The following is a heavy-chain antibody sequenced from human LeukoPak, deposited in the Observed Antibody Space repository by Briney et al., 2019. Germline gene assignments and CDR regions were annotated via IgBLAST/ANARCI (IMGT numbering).Heavy chain of an antibody. CDR1: GGSFSGYY. V-gene: IGHV4-34*01. CDR2: INHSGST. Sequence: SETLSLTCAVYGGSFSGYYWSWIRQPPGKGREWIGEINHSGSTNYNPSLKSRVTISVDTSKNQFSLKLSSVTAADTAVYYCARGFLGYCSSTSCSSDWFDPWGQGTLVTVSS. D-gene: IGHD2-2*01. J-gene: IGHJ5*02. CDR3: ARGFLGYCSSTSCSSDWFDP.